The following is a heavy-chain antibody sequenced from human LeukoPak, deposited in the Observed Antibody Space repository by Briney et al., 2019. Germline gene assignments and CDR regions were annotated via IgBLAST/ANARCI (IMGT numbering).Heavy chain of an antibody. D-gene: IGHD6-13*01. CDR2: INHSGST. V-gene: IGHV4-34*01. Sequence: SETLSLTCAVYGGSFSGYYWSWIRQPPGKGLEWIGEINHSGSTNYNPSLKSQVTISVDTSKNQFSLKLSSVTAADTAVYYCARVHSSSWYKGYNWFDPWGQGTLVTVSS. CDR1: GGSFSGYY. CDR3: ARVHSSSWYKGYNWFDP. J-gene: IGHJ5*02.